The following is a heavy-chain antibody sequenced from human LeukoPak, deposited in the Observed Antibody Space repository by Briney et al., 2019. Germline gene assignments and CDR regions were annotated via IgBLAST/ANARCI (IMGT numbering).Heavy chain of an antibody. CDR1: GYTFRNYG. CDR3: ARDWDAMNNCFDP. V-gene: IGHV1-18*01. D-gene: IGHD1-26*01. J-gene: IGHJ5*02. CDR2: ISTNSDIR. Sequence: ASVKLSCKASGYTFRNYGISWMRQALGQGLEWMGWISTNSDIRTYAQTLQGRFTMTTDTATTTAYMELNNLTFDDTAVYYCARDWDAMNNCFDPWGQGTPVTVSS.